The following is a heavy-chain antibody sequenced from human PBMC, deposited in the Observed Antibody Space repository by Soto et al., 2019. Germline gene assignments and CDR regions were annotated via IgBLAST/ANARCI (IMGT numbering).Heavy chain of an antibody. CDR1: GDSISNYH. CDR3: ARGYSYGDTFDY. D-gene: IGHD5-18*01. V-gene: IGHV4-4*07. J-gene: IGHJ4*02. Sequence: SETLSLTCTVSGDSISNYHWTWIRQPAGKGLEWIGRTYASGGTNYNHSLKSRVTMSVDTAKKQYSLKLNSVTAADTAVYYCARGYSYGDTFDYWGPGTLVTVSS. CDR2: TYASGGT.